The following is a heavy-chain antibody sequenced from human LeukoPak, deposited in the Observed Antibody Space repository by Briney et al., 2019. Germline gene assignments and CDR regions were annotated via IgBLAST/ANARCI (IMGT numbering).Heavy chain of an antibody. J-gene: IGHJ4*02. V-gene: IGHV3-21*01. CDR2: ISSSSSYI. D-gene: IGHD3-22*01. Sequence: GGSLRLSCAASGLTFSSYSMNWVRQAPGKGLEWVSSISSSSSYIYYADSVKGRFTISRDNAKNSLYLQMNSLRAEDTAVYYCARGYDSSGYSGGYWGQGTLVTVSS. CDR1: GLTFSSYS. CDR3: ARGYDSSGYSGGY.